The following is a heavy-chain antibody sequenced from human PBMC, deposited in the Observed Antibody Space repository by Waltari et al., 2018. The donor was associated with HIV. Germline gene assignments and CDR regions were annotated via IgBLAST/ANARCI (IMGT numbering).Heavy chain of an antibody. CDR1: GGSISSSNYY. V-gene: IGHV4-39*01. CDR2: IYFSGSP. J-gene: IGHJ1*01. Sequence: QLQLQESGPRVVKTSETLSLTCTVSGGSISSSNYYWGWIRQPPGKGLEWIGSIYFSGSPYYHPSLKSRVTIFVDTSKNLFSLGLSSVTAADTAVYYCARLKRTGDPAEYFQDWGQGTLVTVSS. D-gene: IGHD3-10*01. CDR3: ARLKRTGDPAEYFQD.